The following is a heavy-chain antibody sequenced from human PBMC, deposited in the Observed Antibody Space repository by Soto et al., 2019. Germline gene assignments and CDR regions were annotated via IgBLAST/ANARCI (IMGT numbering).Heavy chain of an antibody. V-gene: IGHV4-38-2*02. D-gene: IGHD5-12*01. J-gene: IGHJ6*02. Sequence: PSETLSLTCAVSGYSISSGYYWGWIRQPPGKGLEWIGSIYHSGSTYYNPSLKSRVTISVDTSKNQFSLKLSSVTAADTAVYYCARDQSGYDSYYYYGMDVWGQGTTVTVS. CDR1: GYSISSGYY. CDR3: ARDQSGYDSYYYYGMDV. CDR2: IYHSGST.